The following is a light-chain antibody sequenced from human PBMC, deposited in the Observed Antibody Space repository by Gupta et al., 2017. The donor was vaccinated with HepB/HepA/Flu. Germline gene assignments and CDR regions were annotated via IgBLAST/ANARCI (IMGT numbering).Light chain of an antibody. Sequence: EIQLTQYPYFISPSVDPRVTSTCRASHCTISYLAWYQQNPGKAPTLLIYAASTLQSGVTSRFRGSGSGTEFTLTISSLQPEDFATDDCQQLNSYPPMYTFGQGTKLEIK. CDR1: HCTISY. CDR3: QQLNSYPPMYT. CDR2: AAS. V-gene: IGKV1-9*01. J-gene: IGKJ2*01.